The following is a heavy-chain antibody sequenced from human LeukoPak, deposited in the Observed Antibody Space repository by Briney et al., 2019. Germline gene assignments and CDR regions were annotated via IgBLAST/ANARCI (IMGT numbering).Heavy chain of an antibody. CDR3: AKAVGSGSVSLYIY. J-gene: IGHJ4*02. CDR1: GFTFDDYA. CDR2: ISWNSGSI. D-gene: IGHD3-10*01. Sequence: GGSLRLSCAASGFTFDDYAMHWVRQAPGKGLEWVSGISWNSGSIGYADSVKGRFTISRDNAKNSLYLQMNSLRAEDTAVYYCAKAVGSGSVSLYIYWGQGTLVTVSS. V-gene: IGHV3-9*01.